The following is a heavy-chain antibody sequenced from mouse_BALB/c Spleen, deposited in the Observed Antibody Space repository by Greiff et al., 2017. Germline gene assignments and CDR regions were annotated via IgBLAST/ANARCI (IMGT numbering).Heavy chain of an antibody. D-gene: IGHD2-2*01. V-gene: IGHV3-2*02. Sequence: VQLKESGPGLVKPSQSLSLTCTVTGYSITSDYAWNWLRQFPGNKLEWMGYISYSGSTSYNPSLKSRISITRDTSKNQFFLQLNSVTTEDTATYYCARSGGYDGYFEVWGAGTTVTVSS. CDR2: ISYSGST. J-gene: IGHJ1*01. CDR3: ARSGGYDGYFEV. CDR1: GYSITSDYA.